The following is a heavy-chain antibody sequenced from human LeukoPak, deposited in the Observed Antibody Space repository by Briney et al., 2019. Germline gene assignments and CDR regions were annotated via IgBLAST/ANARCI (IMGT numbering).Heavy chain of an antibody. Sequence: SETLSLTCAVYGGSFSGYYWSWIRQPPGKGLEWIGEINHSGSTNYNPSLKSRVTISVDTSKNQFSLKLSSVTAADTAVYYCARVSPMVKSDGMDVWGQGTTVTVSS. CDR3: ARVSPMVKSDGMDV. V-gene: IGHV4-34*01. CDR1: GGSFSGYY. D-gene: IGHD4-23*01. CDR2: INHSGST. J-gene: IGHJ6*02.